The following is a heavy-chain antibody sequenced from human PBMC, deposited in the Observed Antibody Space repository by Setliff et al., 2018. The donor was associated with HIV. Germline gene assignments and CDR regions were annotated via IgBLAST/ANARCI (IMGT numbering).Heavy chain of an antibody. J-gene: IGHJ4*02. CDR1: GFSFSDYV. CDR3: ARALAVAGTRTSDY. V-gene: IGHV3-21*01. Sequence: GGSLRLSCAASGFSFSDYVMNWVRQTPGKGLEWVSSISGTSDYIYYADSVKGRFTTSRDNTQKSLFLQMNSLRAEDSGVYFCARALAVAGTRTSDYWGQGALVTVSS. D-gene: IGHD6-19*01. CDR2: ISGTSDYI.